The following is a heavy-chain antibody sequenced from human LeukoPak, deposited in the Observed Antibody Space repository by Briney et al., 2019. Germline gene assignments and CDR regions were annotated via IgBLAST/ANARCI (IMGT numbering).Heavy chain of an antibody. D-gene: IGHD4-17*01. CDR3: ARVTTAFDC. CDR1: GFTFSDYY. J-gene: IGHJ4*02. V-gene: IGHV3-11*04. CDR2: ISSTGSTI. Sequence: PGGSLRLSCAASGFTFSDYYMTWIRQAPGKGLEWISYISSTGSTIYYADSVKGRFTMSRHNAKNSLYLQMNSLRAEDTAVYYCARVTTAFDCWGQGTLVTVSS.